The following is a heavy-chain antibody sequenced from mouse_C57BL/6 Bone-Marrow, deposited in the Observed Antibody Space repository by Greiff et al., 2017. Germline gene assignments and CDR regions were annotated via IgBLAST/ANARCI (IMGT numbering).Heavy chain of an antibody. Sequence: QVQLQQSGAELVKPGASVKISCKASGYAFSSYWMNWVKQRPGKGLEWIGQIYPGDGDTNYNGKFKGKATLTADKSSSTAYMQLSSLTSECSAVYFCARYSHPYYAMDYWGKGTSVTVSS. D-gene: IGHD2-12*01. CDR3: ARYSHPYYAMDY. J-gene: IGHJ4*01. V-gene: IGHV1-80*01. CDR2: IYPGDGDT. CDR1: GYAFSSYW.